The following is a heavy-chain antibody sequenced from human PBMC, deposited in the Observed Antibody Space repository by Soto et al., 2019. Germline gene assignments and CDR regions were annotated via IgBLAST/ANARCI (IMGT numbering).Heavy chain of an antibody. CDR3: ARGVPAAPPDYFDY. D-gene: IGHD2-2*01. J-gene: IGHJ4*02. CDR2: IIPILGIA. Sequence: ASVKVSCKASGGTFSSYTISWVRQAPGQGLEWMGRIIPILGIANYAQKFQGRVTITADKSTSTAYMELSSLRSEDTAVYYCARGVPAAPPDYFDYWGQGTLVTVSS. V-gene: IGHV1-69*02. CDR1: GGTFSSYT.